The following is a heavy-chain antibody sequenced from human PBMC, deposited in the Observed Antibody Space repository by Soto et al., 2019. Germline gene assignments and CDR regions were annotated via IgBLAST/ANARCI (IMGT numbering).Heavy chain of an antibody. Sequence: ASVKVSCKASGYTFTSYAMHWVRQAPGQRLEWMGWINAGNGNTKYSQKFQGRVTITRDTSASTAYMELSSLRSEDTAVYYCARDSGGSSWYGGYYYGMDVWGQGTMVTVSS. CDR1: GYTFTSYA. CDR3: ARDSGGSSWYGGYYYGMDV. J-gene: IGHJ6*02. V-gene: IGHV1-3*01. D-gene: IGHD6-13*01. CDR2: INAGNGNT.